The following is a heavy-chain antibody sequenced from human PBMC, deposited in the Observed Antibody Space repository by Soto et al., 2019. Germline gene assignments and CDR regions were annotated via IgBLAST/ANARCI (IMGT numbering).Heavy chain of an antibody. D-gene: IGHD6-13*01. CDR2: ISSSNIHT. V-gene: IGHV3-11*06. CDR3: ARESIAAAGSDVFDI. CDR1: GFTFSDYY. Sequence: QVQLVESGGGLVKPGGFLRLSCAASGFTFSDYYMSWIRQAPGKGLEWVSYISSSNIHTNHADSVQGRFTISRDNAKNSLYLQMNSLRAEDTAVYYCARESIAAAGSDVFDIWGQGTMVTVSS. J-gene: IGHJ3*02.